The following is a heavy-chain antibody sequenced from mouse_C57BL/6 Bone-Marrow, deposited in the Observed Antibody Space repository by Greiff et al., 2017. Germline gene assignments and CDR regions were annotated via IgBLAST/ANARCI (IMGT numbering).Heavy chain of an antibody. D-gene: IGHD2-2*01. CDR1: GYTFTSYW. V-gene: IGHV1-64*01. CDR2: IHPNSGST. Sequence: QVQLQQPGAELVKPGASVKLSCKASGYTFTSYWMHWVKQRPGQGLEWIGIIHPNSGSTNYNEKFKSKATLTVDNSSSTAYMQLSSLTSEDSAVYYCARGGYWFAYWGQGTLVTVSA. J-gene: IGHJ3*01. CDR3: ARGGYWFAY.